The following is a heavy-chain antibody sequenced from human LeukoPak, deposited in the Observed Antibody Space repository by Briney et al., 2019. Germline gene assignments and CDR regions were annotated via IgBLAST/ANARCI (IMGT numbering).Heavy chain of an antibody. CDR2: IYHSGST. V-gene: IGHV4-30-2*01. J-gene: IGHJ4*02. Sequence: SETLSLTCAVSGGSISSGGYSWSWIRQPPGKGLEWIGYIYHSGSTYYNPSLKSRVTISVDRSKNQFSLKLSSVTPADTAVYYCARGRSRRFDYWGQGTLVTVSS. CDR1: GGSISSGGYS. CDR3: ARGRSRRFDY.